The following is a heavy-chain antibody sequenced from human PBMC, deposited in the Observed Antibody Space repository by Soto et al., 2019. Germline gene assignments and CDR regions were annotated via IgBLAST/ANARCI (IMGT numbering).Heavy chain of an antibody. CDR3: ARDAGEGYCSGGYCYAPDF. J-gene: IGHJ4*02. CDR2: LSYDGSHN. Sequence: QVQLVESGGGVVQPGRSLRLSCTASEFTFSDHAMHWGRQAPGKGLEWVALLSYDGSHNYYADSLRGRFTSSRDKSRNTLFLQMNRLRAEDTAVYYCARDAGEGYCSGGYCYAPDFWGQGTLVTVSS. V-gene: IGHV3-30-3*01. CDR1: EFTFSDHA. D-gene: IGHD2-15*01.